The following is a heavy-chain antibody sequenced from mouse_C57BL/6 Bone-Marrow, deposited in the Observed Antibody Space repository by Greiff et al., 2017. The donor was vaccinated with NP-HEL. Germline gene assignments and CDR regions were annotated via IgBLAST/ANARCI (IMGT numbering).Heavy chain of an antibody. CDR3: ARKNSSGYGWFAY. CDR2: IYPSDSET. CDR1: GYTFTSYW. J-gene: IGHJ3*01. Sequence: QVQLQQPGAELVRPGSSVKLSCKASGYTFTSYWMDWVKQRPGQGLEWIGNIYPSDSETHYNQKFKDKATLTVDKSSSTAYMQLSSLTSEDSAVYYCARKNSSGYGWFAYWGQGTLVTVSA. D-gene: IGHD3-2*02. V-gene: IGHV1-61*01.